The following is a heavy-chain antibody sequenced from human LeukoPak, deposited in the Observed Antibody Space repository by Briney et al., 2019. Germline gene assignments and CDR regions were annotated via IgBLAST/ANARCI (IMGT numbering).Heavy chain of an antibody. Sequence: GASVKVSCKASGYTFTSYGISWVRRAPGQGLEWMGWISAYNGNTNYAQKLQGRVTMTTDTSTSTAYMELRSLRSDDTAVYYCARGPSSSWYQYNWFDPWGQGTLVTVSS. CDR3: ARGPSSSWYQYNWFDP. CDR2: ISAYNGNT. J-gene: IGHJ5*02. CDR1: GYTFTSYG. D-gene: IGHD6-13*01. V-gene: IGHV1-18*01.